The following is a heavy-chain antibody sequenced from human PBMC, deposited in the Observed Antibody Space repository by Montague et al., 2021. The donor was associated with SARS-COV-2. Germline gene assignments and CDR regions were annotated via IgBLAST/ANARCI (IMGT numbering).Heavy chain of an antibody. CDR2: IDHSGST. CDR3: ARSTVTNSPCGFSNKLRSRYNGMDV. D-gene: IGHD4-17*01. J-gene: IGHJ6*02. CDR1: GGSFSGDY. Sequence: SETLSLTCAVYGGSFSGDYLNWIRQPPGKGLEWMGEIDHSGSTNYNPSXXSRVTIAVDTSKNQGSLKLTSVTAADTAVFYCARSTVTNSPCGFSNKLRSRYNGMDVWGQGTTVTVSS. V-gene: IGHV4-34*01.